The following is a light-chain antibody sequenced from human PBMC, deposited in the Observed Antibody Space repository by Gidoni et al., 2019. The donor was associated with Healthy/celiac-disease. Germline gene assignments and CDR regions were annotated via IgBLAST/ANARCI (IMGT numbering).Light chain of an antibody. CDR1: QSVSSY. V-gene: IGKV3-11*01. CDR2: DAS. Sequence: DIVLTQSPATLSLSPGERATLSCMASQSVSSYLAWYQQKPGQAPRLLIYDASNRATGIPARFSGSGSGTDFTLTISSLEPEDFAVYYCQQRSNWPPGITFXPXTKVDIK. J-gene: IGKJ3*01. CDR3: QQRSNWPPGIT.